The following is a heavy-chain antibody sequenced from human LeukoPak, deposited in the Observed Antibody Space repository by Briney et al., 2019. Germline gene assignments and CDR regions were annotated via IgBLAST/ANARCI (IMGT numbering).Heavy chain of an antibody. Sequence: GGSLRLSCAASGFTFSSYNMNWVRQAPGKGLEWVSSISSSSSYIYYADSVKGRFTISRDNAKNSLYLQMNSLRAEDTAVYYCASTMVRGVIVYWGQGTLVTVSS. J-gene: IGHJ4*02. CDR2: ISSSSSYI. CDR3: ASTMVRGVIVY. V-gene: IGHV3-21*01. D-gene: IGHD3-10*01. CDR1: GFTFSSYN.